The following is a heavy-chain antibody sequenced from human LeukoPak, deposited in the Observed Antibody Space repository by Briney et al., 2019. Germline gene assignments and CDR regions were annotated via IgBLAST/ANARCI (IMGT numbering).Heavy chain of an antibody. CDR3: ARGPGDRRSYWCFDL. D-gene: IGHD7-27*01. CDR2: IDPNSGGT. CDR1: GYTFTGYY. Sequence: ASVKVSCKASGYTFTGYYVHWVRQAPGQGLEWMGWIDPNSGGTNYAQNFQGRVTMTRDTSINTVYVELSRLRSDDTAVFYCARGPGDRRSYWCFDLWGRGTLVTVSS. V-gene: IGHV1-2*02. J-gene: IGHJ2*01.